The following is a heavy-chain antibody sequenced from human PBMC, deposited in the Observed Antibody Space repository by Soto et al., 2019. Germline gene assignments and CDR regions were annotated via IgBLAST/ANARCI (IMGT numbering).Heavy chain of an antibody. CDR1: GFTFDTYW. J-gene: IGHJ5*02. V-gene: IGHV3-74*01. CDR2: INSDGSGT. CDR3: ARAGGIYTDGPKSWFDP. D-gene: IGHD2-8*01. Sequence: EVQLVESGGGLVQPGGSLRLSCAASGFTFDTYWMHWVRQTPGKGLVWVSRINSDGSGTRYADSVKGRFTVSRDNAKNTLSLQMNSLRAEDTAVYYCARAGGIYTDGPKSWFDPWGQGTLVTVSS.